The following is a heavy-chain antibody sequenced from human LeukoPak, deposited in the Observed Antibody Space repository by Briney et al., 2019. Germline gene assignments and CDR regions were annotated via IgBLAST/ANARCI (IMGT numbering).Heavy chain of an antibody. CDR1: GGPFSGYY. D-gene: IGHD6-19*01. CDR3: ARVRRGRAVVGTSPPPYYFDY. V-gene: IGHV4-34*01. J-gene: IGHJ4*02. CDR2: INHSGST. Sequence: SETLSLTCAVYGGPFSGYYWSWIRQPPGKGLEWIGEINHSGSTNYNPSLKSRVTISVDTSKNQFSLKLSSVTAADTAVYYCARVRRGRAVVGTSPPPYYFDYWGQGTLVTVSS.